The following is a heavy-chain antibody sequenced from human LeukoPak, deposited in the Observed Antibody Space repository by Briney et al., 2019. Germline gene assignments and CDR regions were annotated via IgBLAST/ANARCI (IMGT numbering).Heavy chain of an antibody. D-gene: IGHD3-22*01. CDR1: GYTFTSYY. Sequence: GASVKVSCKASGYTFTSYYMHWVRQAPGQGLEWMGIINPSGGSTSYAQKFQGRVTMTRDMSTSTVYMELRSLRSDDTAVYYCARDQRYYDSSGYYYVGDWVPDDYWGQGTLVTVSS. CDR3: ARDQRYYDSSGYYYVGDWVPDDY. V-gene: IGHV1-46*01. CDR2: INPSGGST. J-gene: IGHJ4*02.